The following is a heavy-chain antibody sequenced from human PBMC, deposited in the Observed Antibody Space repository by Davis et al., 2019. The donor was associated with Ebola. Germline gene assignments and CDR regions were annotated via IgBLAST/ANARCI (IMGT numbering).Heavy chain of an antibody. Sequence: KVSCKGSGYSFTSYWIGWVRQMPGKGLEWMGIIYPGDSDARYSPSFQGQVTISADTSISTAYLQWSSLKASDTAMYYCARLDGTGYYYLSRYFDLWGRGTLVTVSS. CDR1: GYSFTSYW. CDR3: ARLDGTGYYYLSRYFDL. D-gene: IGHD3-22*01. CDR2: IYPGDSDA. V-gene: IGHV5-51*01. J-gene: IGHJ2*01.